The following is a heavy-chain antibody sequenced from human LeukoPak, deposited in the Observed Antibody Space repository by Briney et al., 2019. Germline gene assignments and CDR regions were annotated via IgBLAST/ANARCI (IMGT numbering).Heavy chain of an antibody. J-gene: IGHJ4*02. V-gene: IGHV3-48*01. CDR2: ISSSSSTI. CDR3: AKDSNNVSPYYFDH. Sequence: GGSLRLSCAASGFTFSSYSMSWVRQAPGKGLEWVSYISSSSSTIYYADSVKGRFTISRDNSKNTLHLQMNSLRAEDTAVYSCAKDSNNVSPYYFDHWGQGTLVTVSS. CDR1: GFTFSSYS. D-gene: IGHD1-14*01.